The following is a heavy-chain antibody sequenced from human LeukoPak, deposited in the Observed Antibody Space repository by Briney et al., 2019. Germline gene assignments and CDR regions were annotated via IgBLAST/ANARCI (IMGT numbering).Heavy chain of an antibody. CDR1: GGSISSYY. CDR3: ARHDYSNYPVFNY. V-gene: IGHV4-4*07. J-gene: IGHJ4*02. CDR2: IHTSGST. D-gene: IGHD4-11*01. Sequence: SETLSLTCTVSGGSISSYYWSWIRQPAANGLEWIGRIHTSGSTNYNPSLKSRVTMSIDTSKNQFSLKLSSVTAADTAVYYCARHDYSNYPVFNYWGQGTLVTVSS.